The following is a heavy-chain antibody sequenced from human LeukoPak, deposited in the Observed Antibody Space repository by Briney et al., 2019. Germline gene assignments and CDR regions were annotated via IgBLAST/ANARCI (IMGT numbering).Heavy chain of an antibody. Sequence: GRSLRLSCAASGFTFSSYAMHWVRQAPGKGLEWVAKMSEDGNEIFYVDSVKGRFTISRDNTKKSLYLQLNSLRPEDSAVYYCARPRGCGSARCNNFDYWGQGTLVTVSS. D-gene: IGHD2-2*01. CDR1: GFTFSSYA. CDR3: ARPRGCGSARCNNFDY. J-gene: IGHJ4*02. CDR2: MSEDGNEI. V-gene: IGHV3-7*01.